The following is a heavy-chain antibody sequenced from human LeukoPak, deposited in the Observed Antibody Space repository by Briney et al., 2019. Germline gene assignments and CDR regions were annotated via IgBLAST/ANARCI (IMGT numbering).Heavy chain of an antibody. CDR1: GYSFTSYW. D-gene: IGHD2-2*01. J-gene: IGHJ3*02. V-gene: IGHV5-10-1*01. CDR3: ARGGAVERYCSSTSCYWVDAFDI. Sequence: GESLRISCKGSGYSFTSYWISWVRQMPGKGLEWMWRIDPSDSYTNYSPSFQSHVTISADKSISTAYLQWSSLKASDTAMYYCARGGAVERYCSSTSCYWVDAFDIWGQGTMVTVSS. CDR2: IDPSDSYT.